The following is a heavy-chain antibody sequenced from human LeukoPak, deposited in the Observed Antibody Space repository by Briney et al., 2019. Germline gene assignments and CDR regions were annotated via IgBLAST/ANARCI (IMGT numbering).Heavy chain of an antibody. CDR2: INPNSGGT. J-gene: IGHJ4*02. Sequence: ASVKVSCKASGYTFTGYYMHWVRQAPGQGLEWMGWINPNSGGTNYAQKFQGWVTMTRDTSISTAYMELSRLRSDDTAVYYCAKDLESWKFGYGHYYFDYWGQGTLVTVSS. CDR1: GYTFTGYY. D-gene: IGHD3-16*01. CDR3: AKDLESWKFGYGHYYFDY. V-gene: IGHV1-2*04.